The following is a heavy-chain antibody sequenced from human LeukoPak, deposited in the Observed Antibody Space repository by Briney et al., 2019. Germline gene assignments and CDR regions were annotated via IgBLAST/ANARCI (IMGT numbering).Heavy chain of an antibody. J-gene: IGHJ4*02. CDR3: AREGSDWDPFDY. Sequence: SETLSLTCAVYGGSFSGYYWSWIRQPPGKGLEWIGYIYDGSTNYSPSLESRVTISADTSKNQFSLKMTSVTAADTAVYYCAREGSDWDPFDYWGQGTLVTVSS. D-gene: IGHD6-19*01. V-gene: IGHV4-59*01. CDR1: GGSFSGYY. CDR2: IYDGST.